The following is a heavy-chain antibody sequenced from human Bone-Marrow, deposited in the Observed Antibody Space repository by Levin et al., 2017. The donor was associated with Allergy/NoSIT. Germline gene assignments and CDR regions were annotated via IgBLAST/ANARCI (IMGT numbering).Heavy chain of an antibody. D-gene: IGHD6-25*01. V-gene: IGHV4/OR15-8*02. Sequence: SQTLSLTCAVSGGSIISSSWWTWVRQSPGTGLEWLGEMYHSGNSYYNVSLKSRVTISIDKSRNQFSLKLTSVTAADTALYYCARRTYGGSPGLDSWGQGLLVTVSS. CDR1: GGSIISSSW. J-gene: IGHJ4*02. CDR2: MYHSGNS. CDR3: ARRTYGGSPGLDS.